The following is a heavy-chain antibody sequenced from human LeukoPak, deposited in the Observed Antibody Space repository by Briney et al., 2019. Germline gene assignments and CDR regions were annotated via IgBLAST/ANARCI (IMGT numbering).Heavy chain of an antibody. CDR2: INHSGST. CDR1: GVSFSGYY. V-gene: IGHV4-34*01. J-gene: IGHJ5*02. CDR3: ARGGGSYFWFDP. Sequence: SETLSLTCAVYGVSFSGYYWSWIRQPPGKGLEWIGEINHSGSTNYNPSLKSRVTISVDTSKNQFSLKLSSVTAADTAVYYCARGGGSYFWFDPWGQGTLVTVSS. D-gene: IGHD1-26*01.